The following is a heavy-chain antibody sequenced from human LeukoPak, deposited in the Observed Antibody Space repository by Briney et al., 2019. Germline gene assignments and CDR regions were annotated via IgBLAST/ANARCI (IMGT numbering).Heavy chain of an antibody. V-gene: IGHV1-69*13. J-gene: IGHJ4*02. D-gene: IGHD3-16*01. CDR3: ARLVNWGPLGDY. CDR1: GVSFSSNT. Sequence: ASVKVSCKASGVSFSSNTLSWVRQAPGQGLEWVGGIIANVNTPNYAQKFQGRVTITADESTNTIYLAVDSLRADDTAVYYCARLVNWGPLGDYWGQGTVVTVSS. CDR2: IIANVNTP.